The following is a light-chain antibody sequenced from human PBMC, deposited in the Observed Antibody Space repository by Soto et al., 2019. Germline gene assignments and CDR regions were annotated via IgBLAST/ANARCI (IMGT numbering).Light chain of an antibody. CDR2: AAS. CDR1: EDMSTW. Sequence: DMQMTQSPSSVSASVGDRVTITCRASEDMSTWLAWYQQKPGKAPKLLIFAASNLQSGVPTRFSGSGSGTDFTPTISSLQPEDFATYYCQQANSFPLTFGGGTKVEI. J-gene: IGKJ4*01. CDR3: QQANSFPLT. V-gene: IGKV1-12*01.